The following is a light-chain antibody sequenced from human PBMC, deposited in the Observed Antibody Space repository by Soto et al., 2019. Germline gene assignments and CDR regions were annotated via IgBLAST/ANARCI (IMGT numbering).Light chain of an antibody. CDR1: QSVRTY. J-gene: IGKJ4*01. CDR3: QQYFTSPLT. CDR2: GAS. V-gene: IGKV3-20*01. Sequence: EIVLTQSPGTLSLSPGERATLSCRAGQSVRTYLAWYQQKPGQTPRLIIYGASSRATGIPDRFSGDASGTDFTLTISRLEPEVFAVYFCQQYFTSPLTFGGGTKVEIK.